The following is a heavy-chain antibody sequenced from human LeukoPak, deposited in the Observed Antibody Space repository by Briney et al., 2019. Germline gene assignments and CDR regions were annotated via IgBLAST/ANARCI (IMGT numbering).Heavy chain of an antibody. V-gene: IGHV1-2*02. CDR1: GYTFTGYY. CDR3: ARERRVSNSLLPETYHRSYTYYFDY. CDR2: INPNSGGT. Sequence: GASVKVSCKASGYTFTGYYMHWVRQAPGQGLEWMGWINPNSGGTNYAQKFQGRVTMTRDTSISTAYMELSRLRSDDTAVYYCARERRVSNSLLPETYHRSYTYYFDYWGQGTLVTVSS. J-gene: IGHJ4*02. D-gene: IGHD3-3*01.